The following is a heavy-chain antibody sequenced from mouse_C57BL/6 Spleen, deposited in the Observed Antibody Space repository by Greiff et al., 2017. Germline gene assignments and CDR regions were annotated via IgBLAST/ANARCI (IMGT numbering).Heavy chain of an antibody. D-gene: IGHD2-2*01. CDR1: GYTFTDYY. Sequence: EVQLQQSGPVLVKPGASVKMSCKASGYTFTDYYMNWVKQSPGKSLEWIGVINPYNGGTSYNQKFKGKGTLTVDNSSSTAYLELNSLTSEDSAVYYCARSWIGGGYAVSFGGQGTLVTVSA. CDR2: INPYNGGT. CDR3: ARSWIGGGYAVSF. J-gene: IGHJ3*01. V-gene: IGHV1-19*01.